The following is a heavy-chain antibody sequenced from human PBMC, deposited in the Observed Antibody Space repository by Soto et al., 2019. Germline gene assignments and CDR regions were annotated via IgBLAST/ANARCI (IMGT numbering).Heavy chain of an antibody. V-gene: IGHV1-46*01. J-gene: IGHJ4*02. D-gene: IGHD1-7*01. CDR2: INPSGGST. CDR1: GYTFTSYY. Sequence: ASVKVSCKASGYTFTSYYMHWVRQAPGQGLEWMGIINPSGGSTSHAQKFQGRVTMTRDTSTSTVYMELSSLRSEDTAVYYCARDSVLTGTTLPFDYWGQGTLVTVSS. CDR3: ARDSVLTGTTLPFDY.